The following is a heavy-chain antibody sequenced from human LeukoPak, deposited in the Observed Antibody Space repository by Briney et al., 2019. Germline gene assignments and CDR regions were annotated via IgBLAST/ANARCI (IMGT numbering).Heavy chain of an antibody. CDR3: ASLIVMAGNGAFDI. CDR2: ISSSSSYI. Sequence: GGSLRLSCAASGFTFSSYSMNWVRKAPGKGLEWVSSISSSSSYIYYSDSVKGRFTISIDNAKNSLYLQMNSLRAEDTAVYYCASLIVMAGNGAFDIWGQGRMVTDSS. J-gene: IGHJ3*02. V-gene: IGHV3-21*01. CDR1: GFTFSSYS. D-gene: IGHD6-19*01.